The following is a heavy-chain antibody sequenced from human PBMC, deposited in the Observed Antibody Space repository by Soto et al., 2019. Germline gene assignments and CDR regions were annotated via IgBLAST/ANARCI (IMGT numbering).Heavy chain of an antibody. J-gene: IGHJ4*02. CDR3: AKGWAYYYGSGSTNFDY. CDR1: GFTFSSYA. V-gene: IGHV3-23*01. Sequence: EVQLLESGGGVVQPGGSLRLSCAASGFTFSSYAMSWVRQAPGKGLEWVSAISGSGGSTYYADSVKGRFTISRDNSKNTLYLQMNSLRTEDTAVYYGAKGWAYYYGSGSTNFDYWGQGTLVTVSS. D-gene: IGHD3-10*01. CDR2: ISGSGGST.